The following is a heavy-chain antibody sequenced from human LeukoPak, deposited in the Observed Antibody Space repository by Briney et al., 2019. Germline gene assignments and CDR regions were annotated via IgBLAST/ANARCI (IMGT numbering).Heavy chain of an antibody. CDR3: ATYYYDSSGYYPGRDDAFDI. J-gene: IGHJ3*02. CDR2: INHNGST. D-gene: IGHD3-22*01. V-gene: IGHV4-34*01. CDR1: GGSFSGYY. Sequence: PSETLSLTCAVYGGSFSGYYRSWIRQPPGKGLEWIGGINHNGSTNYNPSLKSRVTLSVDTSKNQFSLKLSSVTAADTAVYYCATYYYDSSGYYPGRDDAFDIWGQGTMVTVSS.